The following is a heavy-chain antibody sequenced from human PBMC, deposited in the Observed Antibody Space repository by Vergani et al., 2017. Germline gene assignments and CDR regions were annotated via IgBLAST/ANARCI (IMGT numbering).Heavy chain of an antibody. CDR3: ARDLGSGRFFDY. D-gene: IGHD3-10*01. CDR1: GLTESREG. J-gene: IGHJ4*02. CDR2: RWYDGSKK. V-gene: IGHV3-33*01. Sequence: QVQLVESGGGVDQPGREGRPEWAEQGLTESREGREGGRQEEGKGVECGAGRWYDGSKKYYADSVKGRFTISRDNSKNTLYLQINSVRAEDTAVYYCARDLGSGRFFDYWGQGTLVTVSS.